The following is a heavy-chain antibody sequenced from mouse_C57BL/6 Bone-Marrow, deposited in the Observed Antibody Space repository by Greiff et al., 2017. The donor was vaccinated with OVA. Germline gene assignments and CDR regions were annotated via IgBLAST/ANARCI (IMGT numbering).Heavy chain of an antibody. CDR3: ARGTLYGSSHFDY. CDR1: GFTFSDYG. CDR2: ISSGSSTI. J-gene: IGHJ2*01. V-gene: IGHV5-17*01. Sequence: EVKLMESGGGLVKPGGSLKLSCAASGFTFSDYGMHWVRQAPEKGLEWVAYISSGSSTIYYAETVKGRFTLSRDNAKNTLCLQMTSLRSEDTAMYYCARGTLYGSSHFDYWGQGTTLTVSS. D-gene: IGHD1-1*01.